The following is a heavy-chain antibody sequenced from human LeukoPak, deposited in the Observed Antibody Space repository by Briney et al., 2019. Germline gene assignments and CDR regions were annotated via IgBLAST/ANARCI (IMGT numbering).Heavy chain of an antibody. CDR2: IYYSGST. D-gene: IGHD5-24*01. V-gene: IGHV4-59*08. CDR3: ARQMAPRAHFDY. CDR1: GGSISSYY. Sequence: SETLSLTCTVSGGSISSYYWSWIRQPPGKGLEWIGYIYYSGSTNYNPSPKSRVTISVDTSKNQFSLKLSSVTAADTAVYYCARQMAPRAHFDYWGQGTLVTVSS. J-gene: IGHJ4*02.